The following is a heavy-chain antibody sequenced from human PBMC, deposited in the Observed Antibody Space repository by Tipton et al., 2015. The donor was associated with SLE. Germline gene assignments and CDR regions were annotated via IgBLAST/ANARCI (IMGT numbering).Heavy chain of an antibody. CDR1: GYTFTSYY. Sequence: QSGAEVKKPGASVKVSCKASGYTFTSYYMHWVRQAPGQGLEWMGRINPNSGGTNYAQKFQGRVTMTRDTSTSTAYMELSRLRSDDTAVYYCARRMVQGVYYYGMDVWGQGTTVTVS. J-gene: IGHJ6*02. CDR3: ARRMVQGVYYYGMDV. CDR2: INPNSGGT. D-gene: IGHD3-10*01. V-gene: IGHV1-2*06.